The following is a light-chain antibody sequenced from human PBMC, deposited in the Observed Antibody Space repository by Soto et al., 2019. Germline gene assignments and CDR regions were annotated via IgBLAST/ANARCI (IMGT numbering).Light chain of an antibody. Sequence: AIRMTQSPSSFSASTGDRVTITCRASQGISSYLAWYQQKPGKAPKVLIYAATNLQSGAPSRFSGSASGTDFTLTISNLQPEDFATYYCQQGKSFPITFGQGTRLEIK. J-gene: IGKJ5*01. CDR3: QQGKSFPIT. CDR2: AAT. CDR1: QGISSY. V-gene: IGKV1-8*01.